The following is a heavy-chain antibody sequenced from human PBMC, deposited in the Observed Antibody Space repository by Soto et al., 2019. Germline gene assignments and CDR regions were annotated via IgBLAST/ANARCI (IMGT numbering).Heavy chain of an antibody. CDR2: IFSSGTT. D-gene: IGHD2-21*01. CDR3: ARDPCTRDCYAATEF. V-gene: IGHV4-30-4*01. J-gene: IGHJ6*01. Sequence: QPPGKGLEWIGYIFSSGTTYYNPSLKSRLTMSLDASQNQFSLKLNSLTDADTAVYFCARDPCTRDCYAATEFWGNGTT.